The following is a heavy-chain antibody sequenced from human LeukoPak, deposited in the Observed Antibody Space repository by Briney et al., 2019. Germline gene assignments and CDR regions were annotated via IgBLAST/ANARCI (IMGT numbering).Heavy chain of an antibody. J-gene: IGHJ4*02. Sequence: PGGSLRLSCAASGFIFSNYAISWVRQAPGKGLEWVSAISGSGGSRYYADSVKGRFTISRDNSKNTLYLQMNSLRAEDTAIYYCAKPTSGSYGYWGQGSVVSVSS. CDR3: AKPTSGSYGY. D-gene: IGHD1-26*01. V-gene: IGHV3-23*01. CDR1: GFIFSNYA. CDR2: ISGSGGSR.